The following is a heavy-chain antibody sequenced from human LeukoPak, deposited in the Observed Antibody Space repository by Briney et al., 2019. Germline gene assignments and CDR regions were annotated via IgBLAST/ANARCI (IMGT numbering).Heavy chain of an antibody. V-gene: IGHV3-15*01. Sequence: GGSLRLSCAASGFTFSSAWMSWVRQAPGKGLEWVGRIKSKTDGGTTDYAAPVKGRFTMSRDDSKNTLYLQMNSLKTEDTAVYYCARDLPPYYFDYWGQGTLVTVSS. CDR1: GFTFSSAW. CDR3: ARDLPPYYFDY. J-gene: IGHJ4*02. CDR2: IKSKTDGGTT.